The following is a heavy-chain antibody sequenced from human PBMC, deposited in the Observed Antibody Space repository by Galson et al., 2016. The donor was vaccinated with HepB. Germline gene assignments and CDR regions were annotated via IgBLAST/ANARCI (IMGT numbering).Heavy chain of an antibody. V-gene: IGHV3-64*01. CDR1: GFTFSSYP. D-gene: IGHD3-22*01. CDR3: AREAEDDSSGYSAPGGQHFDY. Sequence: SLRLSCAASGFTFSSYPMHWVRQAPGKGLEYVSAISGNGRSTYYATSVKGRFTISRDKSKNTLYLQMGSLRAEDMGLYYCAREAEDDSSGYSAPGGQHFDYWGHGTLVTVSS. CDR2: ISGNGRST. J-gene: IGHJ4*01.